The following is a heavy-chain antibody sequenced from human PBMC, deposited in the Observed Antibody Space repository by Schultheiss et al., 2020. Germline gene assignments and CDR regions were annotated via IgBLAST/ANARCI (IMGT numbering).Heavy chain of an antibody. CDR2: IYYSGST. D-gene: IGHD3-3*01. J-gene: IGHJ4*02. CDR1: GGSISSYY. Sequence: SETLSLTCTVSGGSISSYYWSWIRQPPGKGLEWIGYIYYSGSTYYNPSLKSRVTISVDTSKNQFSLKLSSVTAADTAVYYCARENINVDFWSGHGLDYWGQGTLVTVSS. CDR3: ARENINVDFWSGHGLDY. V-gene: IGHV4-59*12.